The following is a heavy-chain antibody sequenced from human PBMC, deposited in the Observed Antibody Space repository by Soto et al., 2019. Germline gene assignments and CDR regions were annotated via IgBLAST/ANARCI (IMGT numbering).Heavy chain of an antibody. CDR2: ISYDGSNN. CDR1: GFTFSSYG. Sequence: QVQLVESGGGVVQPGRSLRLSCAASGFTFSSYGMHWVRQAPGKGLEWVAVISYDGSNNYYADSVKGRFTISRDNSKNTLYLQINSVRAEVTAVYYCAKADGVVPYYYYYGMDVWCQGTTVTVSS. J-gene: IGHJ6*02. CDR3: AKADGVVPYYYYYGMDV. D-gene: IGHD3-3*01. V-gene: IGHV3-30*18.